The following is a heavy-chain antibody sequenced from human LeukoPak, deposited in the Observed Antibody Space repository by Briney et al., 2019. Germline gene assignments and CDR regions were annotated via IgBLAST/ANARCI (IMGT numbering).Heavy chain of an antibody. D-gene: IGHD2-2*01. CDR3: ARGARNLGYCSSTSCLNFDY. CDR2: FIRGSSYI. CDR1: GFTFSSYS. Sequence: GGSLRLSCAASGFTFSSYSMNWVRQAPGRGLKWASSFIRGSSYIYYADSVKGRFTISRDNAKNSLYLQMNSLRAEDTAVYYCARGARNLGYCSSTSCLNFDYWGQGTLVTVSS. V-gene: IGHV3-21*01. J-gene: IGHJ4*02.